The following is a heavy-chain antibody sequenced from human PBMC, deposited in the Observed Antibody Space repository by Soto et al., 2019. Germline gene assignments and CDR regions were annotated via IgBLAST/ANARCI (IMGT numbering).Heavy chain of an antibody. Sequence: QVHLEESGPGLVKPSQTLSLTCTVSGASISSGDYFWSWIRQSPGKGLEWIGYIYDSGSSYYNPSLKSRVTMSVDTSKNQFSLKLRSVTAADTAVYYCAREKGYISGPTNFDYWGQGTLVTVSS. CDR3: AREKGYISGPTNFDY. CDR1: GASISSGDYF. J-gene: IGHJ4*02. D-gene: IGHD5-12*01. V-gene: IGHV4-30-4*01. CDR2: IYDSGSS.